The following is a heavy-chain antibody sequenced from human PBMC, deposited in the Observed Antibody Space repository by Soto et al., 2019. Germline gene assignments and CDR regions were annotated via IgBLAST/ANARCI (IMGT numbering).Heavy chain of an antibody. J-gene: IGHJ5*02. Sequence: SETLSLTCAVSGGSISSGNWWSWVRQSPGKGLEWIGEIHHSGSTYYNPSLKSRVTISVDTSKNQFSLKLSSVTAADTAVYYCARHWAATDWFDPWGQGTLVTVSS. CDR1: GGSISSGNW. D-gene: IGHD6-13*01. V-gene: IGHV4-4*02. CDR2: IHHSGST. CDR3: ARHWAATDWFDP.